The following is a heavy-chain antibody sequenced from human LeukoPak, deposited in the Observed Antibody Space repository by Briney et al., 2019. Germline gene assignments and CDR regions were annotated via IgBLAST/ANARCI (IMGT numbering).Heavy chain of an antibody. D-gene: IGHD6-13*01. CDR2: FDPEDGET. CDR3: ATAGAAAGTAFDY. J-gene: IGHJ4*02. Sequence: ASVKVSCKVSGCTLTELSMHWVRQAPGKGLEWMGGFDPEDGETIYAQKFQGRVTMTEDTSTDTAYMELSSLRSEDTAVYYCATAGAAAGTAFDYWGQGTLVTVSS. V-gene: IGHV1-24*01. CDR1: GCTLTELS.